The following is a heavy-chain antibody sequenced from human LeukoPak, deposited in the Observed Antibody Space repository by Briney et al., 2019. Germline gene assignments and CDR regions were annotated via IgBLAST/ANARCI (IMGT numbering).Heavy chain of an antibody. D-gene: IGHD5-18*01. CDR3: ARHGGGYSYDY. CDR1: GGSISSYY. J-gene: IGHJ4*02. V-gene: IGHV4-59*01. Sequence: SETLSLACTVSGGSISSYYWSWIRQPPGKGLEWIGYIYYSGSTNYNPSLKSRVTISVDTSKNQFSLKLSSVTAADTAVYYCARHGGGYSYDYWGQGTLVTVSS. CDR2: IYYSGST.